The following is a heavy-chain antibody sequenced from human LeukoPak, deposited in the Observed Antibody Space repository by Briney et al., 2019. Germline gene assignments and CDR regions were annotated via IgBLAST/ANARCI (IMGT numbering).Heavy chain of an antibody. Sequence: PGGSLRLSCAASGFTFSSYAMSWVRQAPGKGLEWVSAISASGGNTYYADSVKGRFTISRDNSKNTLYLQLNGLRAEDTAVYYCAEDRIAVDGTDRSEYFDYWGQGTLVTVSS. CDR1: GFTFSSYA. J-gene: IGHJ4*02. CDR2: ISASGGNT. D-gene: IGHD6-19*01. CDR3: AEDRIAVDGTDRSEYFDY. V-gene: IGHV3-23*01.